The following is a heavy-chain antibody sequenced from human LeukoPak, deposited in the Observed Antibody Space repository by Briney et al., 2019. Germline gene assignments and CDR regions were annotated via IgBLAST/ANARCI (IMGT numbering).Heavy chain of an antibody. Sequence: ASVKVSCKASGYTFTSYAMHWVRQAPGQRLEWMGWINAGNGNTKYSQKFQGRVTITRDTSASTAYMELSSLRSEDTAVYYCARGYSSSWGYDAFDIWGQGTMVTVSS. J-gene: IGHJ3*02. CDR2: INAGNGNT. D-gene: IGHD6-13*01. CDR3: ARGYSSSWGYDAFDI. V-gene: IGHV1-3*01. CDR1: GYTFTSYA.